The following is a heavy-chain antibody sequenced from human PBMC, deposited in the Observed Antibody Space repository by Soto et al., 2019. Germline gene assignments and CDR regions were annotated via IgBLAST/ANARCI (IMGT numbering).Heavy chain of an antibody. CDR3: ARAVGMTTVALDLDY. V-gene: IGHV4-59*01. J-gene: IGHJ4*02. Sequence: GTTNYNPALKGRVTISVDTSKNQFSLRLTSVTAADTAVYYCARAVGMTTVALDLDYWGQGTLVTVSS. CDR2: GTT. D-gene: IGHD1-1*01.